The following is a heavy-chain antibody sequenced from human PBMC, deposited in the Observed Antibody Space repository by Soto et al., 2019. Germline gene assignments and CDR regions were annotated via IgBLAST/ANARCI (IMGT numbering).Heavy chain of an antibody. CDR3: ARAPRGLMVYAISAFDI. Sequence: SETLSLTCTVSGGSIGGYYWSWIRQPPGKGLEWIRYIYYRRSTNYNPSHKSRVTISVDTSKNQFSMKLSSVTAADTAVYFCARAPRGLMVYAISAFDIWGQGTMVTVSS. V-gene: IGHV4-59*01. CDR1: GGSIGGYY. CDR2: IYYRRST. D-gene: IGHD2-8*01. J-gene: IGHJ3*02.